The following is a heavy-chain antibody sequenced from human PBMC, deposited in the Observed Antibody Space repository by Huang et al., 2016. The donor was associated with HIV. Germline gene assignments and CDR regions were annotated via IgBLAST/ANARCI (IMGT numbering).Heavy chain of an antibody. Sequence: QVQLVQSGAEVRKPGASVKVSCRASGHTFTTYYMHWVRQAPGQGLEWMGTINPSGVMTTDAEKFQGRSTMTRDTSTGIVYMDLSSLRSEDMAVYYCASSQRLGTENFLDPWGQGTLVTVSS. CDR1: GHTFTTYY. CDR3: ASSQRLGTENFLDP. CDR2: INPSGVMT. D-gene: IGHD1-1*01. V-gene: IGHV1-46*01. J-gene: IGHJ5*02.